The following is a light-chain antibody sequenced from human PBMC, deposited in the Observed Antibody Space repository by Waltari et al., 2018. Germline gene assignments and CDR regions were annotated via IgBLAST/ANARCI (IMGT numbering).Light chain of an antibody. CDR3: QHAKSFPLT. CDR1: QGIGSS. V-gene: IGKV1-12*01. Sequence: IQMTPSPSSVSAFVGDRVIITCRASQGIGSSLAWYQQRPGQVPYLLIYAGSTLQYGVPSRFSGSGSGTEFTLTISSLQPEDSATYYCQHAKSFPLTFGPGTKVAIK. CDR2: AGS. J-gene: IGKJ3*01.